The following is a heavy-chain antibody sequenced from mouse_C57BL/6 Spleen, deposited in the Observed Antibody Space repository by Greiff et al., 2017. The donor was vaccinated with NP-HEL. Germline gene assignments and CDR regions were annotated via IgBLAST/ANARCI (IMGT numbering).Heavy chain of an antibody. V-gene: IGHV3-6*01. CDR3: ARRHAPYYFDY. D-gene: IGHD6-1*01. Sequence: EVQLVESGPGLVKPSQSLSLTCSVTGYSITSGYYWNWIRQFPGNKLEWMGYISYDGSNNYNPSLKNRISITRDTSKNQFFLKLNSVTTEDTATYYCARRHAPYYFDYWGQGTTLTVSS. CDR1: GYSITSGYY. J-gene: IGHJ2*01. CDR2: ISYDGSN.